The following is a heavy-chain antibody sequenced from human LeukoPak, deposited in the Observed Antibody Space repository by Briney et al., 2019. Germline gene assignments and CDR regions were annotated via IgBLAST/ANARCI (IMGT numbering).Heavy chain of an antibody. Sequence: GGSLRLSCAASGFTFSSYWMSWIRQAPGKGLGWVANIKEDGSDKNYVDSVRGRFTISRDNAKNALYLQMSSLRAEDTAVYYCGREVPGGTTSLDCWGQGTVVTVSP. CDR1: GFTFSSYW. CDR3: GREVPGGTTSLDC. CDR2: IKEDGSDK. J-gene: IGHJ4*02. D-gene: IGHD1-7*01. V-gene: IGHV3-7*04.